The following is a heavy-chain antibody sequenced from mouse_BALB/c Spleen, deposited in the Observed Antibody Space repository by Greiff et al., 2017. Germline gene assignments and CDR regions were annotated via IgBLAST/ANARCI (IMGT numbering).Heavy chain of an antibody. CDR3: ARHGKPYSWFAY. Sequence: DGKLVESGGGLVKPGGSLKLSCAASGFAFSSYDMSWVRQTPEKRLEWVAYISSGGGSTYYPDTVKGRFTISRDNAKNTLYLQMSSLKSEDTAMYYCARHGKPYSWFAYWGQGTLVTVSA. V-gene: IGHV5-12-1*01. J-gene: IGHJ3*01. CDR2: ISSGGGST. CDR1: GFAFSSYD.